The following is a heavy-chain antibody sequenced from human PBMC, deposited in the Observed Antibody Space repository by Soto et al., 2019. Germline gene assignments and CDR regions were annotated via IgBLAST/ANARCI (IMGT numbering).Heavy chain of an antibody. CDR3: VKIERYSREWPLI. CDR2: ISGSGGIT. Sequence: EVQLLESGGDLVQPGGSLRLSCAVSGFTISTHGMSWVRQAPGKGLEWVSGISGSGGITYYADSVKGRFTISRDNSKNTLYLHMNSLRAEDTAAYYCVKIERYSREWPLIWGQGTLVTVSS. J-gene: IGHJ4*02. V-gene: IGHV3-23*01. D-gene: IGHD6-19*01. CDR1: GFTISTHG.